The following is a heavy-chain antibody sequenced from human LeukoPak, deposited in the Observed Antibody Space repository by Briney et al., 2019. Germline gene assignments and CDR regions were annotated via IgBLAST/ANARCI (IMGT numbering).Heavy chain of an antibody. Sequence: ASVKVSCKASGYTFTGYYMHWVRQAPGQGLEWMGRINPNSGGTNYAQKFQGRVTMTRDTSISTAYMELSRLRSDDTAVYYCARSARDGYNYQSYFGYWGQGTLVTVSS. CDR3: ARSARDGYNYQSYFGY. D-gene: IGHD5-24*01. J-gene: IGHJ4*02. CDR1: GYTFTGYY. CDR2: INPNSGGT. V-gene: IGHV1-2*06.